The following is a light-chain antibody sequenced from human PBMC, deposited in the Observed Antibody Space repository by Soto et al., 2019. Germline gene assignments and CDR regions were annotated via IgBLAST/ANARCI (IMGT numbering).Light chain of an antibody. CDR2: LGS. Sequence: DIVMTQSPLSLPVTPGEPASISCRSSQSLLHSNGYNYLDWYLQKPGRSPQVLIYLGSNRASGVPDRFSGSGSGTDFTLKISRVEAEDFATYYCQQSYSTPGFGGGTKVEIK. CDR3: QQSYSTPG. V-gene: IGKV2-28*01. CDR1: QSLLHSNGYNY. J-gene: IGKJ4*01.